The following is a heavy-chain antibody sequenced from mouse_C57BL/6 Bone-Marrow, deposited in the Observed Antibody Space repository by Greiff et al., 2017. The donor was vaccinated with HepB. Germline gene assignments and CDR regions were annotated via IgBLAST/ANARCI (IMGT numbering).Heavy chain of an antibody. Sequence: VQLQQPGAELVMPGASVKLSCKASGYTFTSYWMHWVKQRPGQGLEWIGEIDPSDSYTNYNQKFKGKSTLTVDKSSSPAYMQLSSLTSEDSAVYYCAILDYWGQGTTLTVSS. CDR2: IDPSDSYT. J-gene: IGHJ2*01. D-gene: IGHD1-1*01. CDR1: GYTFTSYW. V-gene: IGHV1-69*01. CDR3: AILDY.